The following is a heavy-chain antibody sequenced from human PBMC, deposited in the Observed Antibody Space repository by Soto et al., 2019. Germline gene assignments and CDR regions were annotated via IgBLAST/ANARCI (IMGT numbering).Heavy chain of an antibody. CDR1: GFTFSSYA. V-gene: IGHV3-30-3*01. CDR2: ISSGGSKK. Sequence: QVQLVESGGGVVQPGGSLRLSCAASGFTFSSYAMHWVRQAPGKGLEWVAVISSGGSKKYYPDSVKGRFTISRDNTKNALYRQMISLRAEDTAVYFCAKDGDRAVAGTLDYRGQGTLVTVSS. D-gene: IGHD6-19*01. CDR3: AKDGDRAVAGTLDY. J-gene: IGHJ4*02.